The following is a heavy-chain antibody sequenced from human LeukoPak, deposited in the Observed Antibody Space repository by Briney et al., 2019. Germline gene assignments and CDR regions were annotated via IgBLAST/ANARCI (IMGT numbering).Heavy chain of an antibody. CDR3: VRDFSTVTTAYLHH. CDR2: IKQDESKR. Sequence: GGSLKLSCAASGFTFSDHWMSWVRQAPGKGLEWVANIKQDESKRYYVDSVKGRFTIFRDDAKNSLFLQMDSLRVEDTAMYYCVRDFSTVTTAYLHHWGQGTLLTVSS. V-gene: IGHV3-7*03. J-gene: IGHJ1*01. D-gene: IGHD4-17*01. CDR1: GFTFSDHW.